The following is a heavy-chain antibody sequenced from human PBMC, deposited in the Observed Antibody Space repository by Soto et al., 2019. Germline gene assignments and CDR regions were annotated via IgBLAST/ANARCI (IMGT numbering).Heavy chain of an antibody. CDR1: GGTFSSYA. J-gene: IGHJ4*02. D-gene: IGHD5-18*01. CDR3: ARAPDTPRLYYFDY. V-gene: IGHV1-3*01. Sequence: ASVKVSCKASGGTFSSYAISWVRQAPGQGLEWMGWINAGNGNTKYSQKFQGRVTITRDTSASTAYMELSSLRSEDTAVYYCARAPDTPRLYYFDYWGQGTLVTVSS. CDR2: INAGNGNT.